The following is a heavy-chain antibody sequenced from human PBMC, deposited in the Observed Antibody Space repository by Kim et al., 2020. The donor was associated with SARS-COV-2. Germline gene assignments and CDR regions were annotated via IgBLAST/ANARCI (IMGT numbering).Heavy chain of an antibody. D-gene: IGHD3-16*01. CDR3: TRDLGALGLW. Sequence: GGSLRLSCTASGFTFGDYAMSWVRQAPGKGLEWVGFIRSKAYGGTTEYAASVKGRFTISRDDSKSIAYLQMNSLKTEDTAVYYCTRDLGALGLWGGQGTLVTVSS. V-gene: IGHV3-49*04. J-gene: IGHJ4*02. CDR1: GFTFGDYA. CDR2: IRSKAYGGTT.